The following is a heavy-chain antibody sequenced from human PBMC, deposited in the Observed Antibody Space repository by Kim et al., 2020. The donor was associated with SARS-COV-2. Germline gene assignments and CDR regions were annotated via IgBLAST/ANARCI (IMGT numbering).Heavy chain of an antibody. Sequence: GGSLRLSCAASGFTFDDYAMHWVRQAPGKGLEWVSGISWNSGSIGYADSVKGRFTISRDNAKNSLYLQMNSLRAEDTALYYFFSRSWPAWLDPGGQGPL. CDR3: FSRSWPAWLDP. CDR1: GFTFDDYA. D-gene: IGHD6-13*01. J-gene: IGHJ5*02. CDR2: ISWNSGSI. V-gene: IGHV3-9*01.